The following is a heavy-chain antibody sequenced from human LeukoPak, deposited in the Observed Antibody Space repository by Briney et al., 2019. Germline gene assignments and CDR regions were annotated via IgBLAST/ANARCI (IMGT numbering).Heavy chain of an antibody. CDR1: GYTFTSYG. CDR2: ISAYNGNT. CDR3: ARLRITMVRGVIIGGDYFDY. V-gene: IGHV1-18*04. D-gene: IGHD3-10*01. Sequence: ASVKVSCKASGYTFTSYGISWVRQAPGQGLEWMGWISAYNGNTNYAQKLQGRVTMTTDTPTSTAYMELRSLRSDDTAVYYCARLRITMVRGVIIGGDYFDYWGQGTLVTVSP. J-gene: IGHJ4*02.